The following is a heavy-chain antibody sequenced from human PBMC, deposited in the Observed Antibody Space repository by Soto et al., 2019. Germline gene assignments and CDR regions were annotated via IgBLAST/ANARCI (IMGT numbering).Heavy chain of an antibody. V-gene: IGHV3-7*01. CDR2: IKQDGSEK. Sequence: GGSLRLSCAASGFTFSSYWMSWVRQAPGKGLEWVANIKQDGSEKYYVDSVKGRFTISRDNAKNSLYLQMNSLRAEDTAVYYCARLEDTAMVTVRAPFDYWGQGTLVTVSS. CDR1: GFTFSSYW. D-gene: IGHD5-18*01. CDR3: ARLEDTAMVTVRAPFDY. J-gene: IGHJ4*02.